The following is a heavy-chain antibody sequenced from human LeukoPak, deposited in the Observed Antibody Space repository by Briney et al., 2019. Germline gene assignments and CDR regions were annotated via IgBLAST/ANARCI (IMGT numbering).Heavy chain of an antibody. D-gene: IGHD6-13*01. CDR1: GFIFNNYA. V-gene: IGHV3-23*01. CDR2: ISAGNDI. CDR3: ARDPRAAGFFDY. J-gene: IGHJ4*02. Sequence: AGGSLRLSCAASGFIFNNYAMVWVRQTPGKGLEWVSVISAGNDIVYADSVKGRFSISRDSPKNTLYLQMNSLRVEDTAVYYCARDPRAAGFFDYWGQGTLVTVSS.